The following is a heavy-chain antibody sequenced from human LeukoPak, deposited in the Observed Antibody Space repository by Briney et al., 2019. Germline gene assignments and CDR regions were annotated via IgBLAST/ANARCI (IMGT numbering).Heavy chain of an antibody. Sequence: SETLSLTCTVSGDSFDSSNYYWAWIRQPPGRGLEWIGNIFYSGSTYYNPSLKSRITMSIDTSKRQFSLRLNSVTAADTAVYYCARAVPTMLYDYVWGTHPPLPGYYYMDVWGKGTTVTVSS. CDR2: IFYSGST. J-gene: IGHJ6*03. CDR3: ARAVPTMLYDYVWGTHPPLPGYYYMDV. CDR1: GDSFDSSNYY. V-gene: IGHV4-39*07. D-gene: IGHD3-16*01.